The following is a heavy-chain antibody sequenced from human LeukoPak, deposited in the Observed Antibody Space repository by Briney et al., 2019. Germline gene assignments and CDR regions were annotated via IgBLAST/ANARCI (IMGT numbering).Heavy chain of an antibody. D-gene: IGHD6-19*01. CDR1: GFTFSSYS. J-gene: IGHJ4*02. V-gene: IGHV3-48*04. CDR3: AKDRGWNSFDY. Sequence: GGSLRLSCAASGFTFSSYSMNWVRQAPGKGLEWVSYISSSSSTIYYADSVKGRFTISRDNARKSLYLQMNGLRVEDTAMYYCAKDRGWNSFDYWGQGTLVTVSS. CDR2: ISSSSSTI.